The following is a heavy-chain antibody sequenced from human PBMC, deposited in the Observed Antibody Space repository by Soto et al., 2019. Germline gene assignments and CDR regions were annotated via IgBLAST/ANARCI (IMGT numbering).Heavy chain of an antibody. Sequence: SETLSLTCVVSGYSISTNNWWGWVRQTPGKGLEWIVYISYRGSTHYNPALRSRVTISVDTSKNQFSLKLSSVTAADTAVYYCARGVLDYGMDVWGQGTTVTLSS. J-gene: IGHJ6*02. V-gene: IGHV4-28*03. CDR1: GYSISTNNW. CDR3: ARGVLDYGMDV. CDR2: ISYRGST.